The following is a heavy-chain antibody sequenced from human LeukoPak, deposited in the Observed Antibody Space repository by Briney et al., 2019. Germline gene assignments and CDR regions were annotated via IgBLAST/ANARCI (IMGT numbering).Heavy chain of an antibody. J-gene: IGHJ4*02. CDR1: DGSIGSSSYF. CDR3: ARAPDYYDNGGYFPTFFDF. Sequence: PSETLSLTCNVSDGSIGSSSYFWGWIRQPPGKGLEWIGSMEYGGSPYYNPSLKSRVIMSVDTSKNQFSLRLSSVTAADTAVYFCARAPDYYDNGGYFPTFFDFWGQGTLITVSS. D-gene: IGHD3-22*01. CDR2: MEYGGSP. V-gene: IGHV4-39*07.